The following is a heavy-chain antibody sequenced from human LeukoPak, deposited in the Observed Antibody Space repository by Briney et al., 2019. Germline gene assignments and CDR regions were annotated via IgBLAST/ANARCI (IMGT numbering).Heavy chain of an antibody. V-gene: IGHV3-48*01. CDR3: AREQHVLLWFGELSRAFDI. Sequence: GGSLRLSCAASGFTFSSYSMNWVRQAPGKGLEWVSYISSSSSTIYYADSVKGRFTISRDNAKNSLYLQMNSLRAEDTAVYYCAREQHVLLWFGELSRAFDIWGQGTMVTVSS. CDR2: ISSSSSTI. J-gene: IGHJ3*02. CDR1: GFTFSSYS. D-gene: IGHD3-10*01.